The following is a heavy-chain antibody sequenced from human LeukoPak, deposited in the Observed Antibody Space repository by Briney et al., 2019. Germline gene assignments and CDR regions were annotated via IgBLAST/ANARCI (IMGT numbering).Heavy chain of an antibody. Sequence: GGSLRLSCAASGFTFSSYAMNWVRQAPGKGLEWVANIKQDGSEKYYVDSVKGRFTISRDNAKNSLYLQMNSLRAEDTAVYYCARDSTYGDYVGFDYWGQGTLVTVSS. CDR1: GFTFSSYA. V-gene: IGHV3-7*01. CDR2: IKQDGSEK. CDR3: ARDSTYGDYVGFDY. J-gene: IGHJ4*02. D-gene: IGHD4-17*01.